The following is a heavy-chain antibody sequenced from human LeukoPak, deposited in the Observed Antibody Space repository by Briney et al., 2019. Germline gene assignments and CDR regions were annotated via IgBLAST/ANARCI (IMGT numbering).Heavy chain of an antibody. J-gene: IGHJ4*02. CDR1: GYTFTSYF. V-gene: IGHV1-46*01. CDR2: INPSGGST. Sequence: ASVKVSCKASGYTFTSYFIHWVRQAPGQGLEWMGIINPSGGSTNYAQKFQGRVTMTRDTSTSTVYMELSSLRSEDTAVYYCARSLLHCGGDCYSFDYWGQGTLVTVSS. CDR3: ARSLLHCGGDCYSFDY. D-gene: IGHD2-21*02.